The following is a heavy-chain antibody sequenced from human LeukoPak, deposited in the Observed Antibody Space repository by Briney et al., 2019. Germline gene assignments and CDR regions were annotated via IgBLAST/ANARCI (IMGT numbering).Heavy chain of an antibody. CDR2: ISGGGGNT. D-gene: IGHD2-8*01. V-gene: IGHV3-23*01. CDR1: GFTFSSYA. CDR3: ARKGGTRGPLNY. Sequence: GGSLRLSCAASGFTFSSYAMSWVRQAPGKGLEWVSGISGGGGNTFYADSVKGRFTISRDNSKNTLYLQMSSLRAEDTAVYYCARKGGTRGPLNYWGQGTLVTVSS. J-gene: IGHJ4*02.